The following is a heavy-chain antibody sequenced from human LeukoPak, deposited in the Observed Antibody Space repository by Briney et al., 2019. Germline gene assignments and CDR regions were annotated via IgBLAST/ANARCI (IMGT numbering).Heavy chain of an antibody. V-gene: IGHV4-34*01. J-gene: IGHJ6*02. Sequence: SETLSLTCAVYGGSFSNYYWSWIRQPPGKGLEWIGEINHSGSTNYNPSLKSRVTISVDTSKNQFSLKLSSVTAADTAVYYCARSYGARYYYYYGMDVWGQGTTVTVSS. D-gene: IGHD4-17*01. CDR2: INHSGST. CDR3: ARSYGARYYYYYGMDV. CDR1: GGSFSNYY.